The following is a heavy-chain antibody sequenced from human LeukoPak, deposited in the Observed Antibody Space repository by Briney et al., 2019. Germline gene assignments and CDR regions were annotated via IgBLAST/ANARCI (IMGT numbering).Heavy chain of an antibody. CDR3: ARDLTYSSGWYYYYYYYVDV. D-gene: IGHD6-19*01. V-gene: IGHV4-4*07. CDR2: IYTSGST. CDR1: GGSISSYY. J-gene: IGHJ6*03. Sequence: SETLSLTCTVSGGSISSYYWSWIRQPAGKGLEWIGRIYTSGSTNYNPSLKSRVTMSVDTSKNQFSLRLSSVTAADTAVYYCARDLTYSSGWYYYYYYYVDVWGKGTTVTVSS.